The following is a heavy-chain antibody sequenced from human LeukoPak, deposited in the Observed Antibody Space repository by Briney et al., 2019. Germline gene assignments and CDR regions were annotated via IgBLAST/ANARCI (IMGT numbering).Heavy chain of an antibody. CDR3: AKDWSTSYSSGWYL. D-gene: IGHD6-19*01. CDR1: GFTFSSYG. V-gene: IGHV3-30*18. J-gene: IGHJ4*02. Sequence: GGSLRLSCAASGFTFSSYGMHWVRQAPGKGLEWVAVISYDGSNKYYADSVKGRFTISRDNSKNTLYLQMNSLRAEDTAVYYCAKDWSTSYSSGWYLWGQGTLVTVSS. CDR2: ISYDGSNK.